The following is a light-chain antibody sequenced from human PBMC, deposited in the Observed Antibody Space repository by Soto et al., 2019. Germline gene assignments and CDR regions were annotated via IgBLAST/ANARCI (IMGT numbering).Light chain of an antibody. J-gene: IGKJ1*01. V-gene: IGKV3-20*01. Sequence: EIVLTQSPGTLSLSPGERATLSCRASQSVSSNYLDWYQQKPGQAPRLLIYGASSRATGIPDRFSGSGSGTDFTLTISRLEPEDFAVYYCQQYGGSSGTFGQGTKVEIK. CDR3: QQYGGSSGT. CDR1: QSVSSNY. CDR2: GAS.